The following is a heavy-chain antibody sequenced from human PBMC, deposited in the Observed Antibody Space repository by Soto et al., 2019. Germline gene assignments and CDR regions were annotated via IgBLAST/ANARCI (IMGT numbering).Heavy chain of an antibody. CDR2: IIPMFGTT. D-gene: IGHD1-26*01. CDR1: GGAFNSYA. J-gene: IGHJ6*02. Sequence: QVQLVQSGAEGKRPGSSVKVSCTASGGAFNSYAVSWVRQAPGQGLEWIGGIIPMFGTTKYAQKFQGRVTITADKSTSTAYMERSSLKSEDMAIFYCARARSNYAFNYALDVWGQGTAVIVSS. CDR3: ARARSNYAFNYALDV. V-gene: IGHV1-69*06.